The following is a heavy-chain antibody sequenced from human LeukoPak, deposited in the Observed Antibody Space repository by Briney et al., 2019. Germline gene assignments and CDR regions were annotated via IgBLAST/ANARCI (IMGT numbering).Heavy chain of an antibody. D-gene: IGHD1-20*01. CDR3: SRGGAPTGITVPTAVYWYFDL. Sequence: GGSLRLSCATSGFTFSNYWMHWVRQAPGKGLVWVSGVNSDGSSTRYADSVKGRFTISRDNAKNTLYLQMNGLRAEDTAVYYCSRGGAPTGITVPTAVYWYFDLWGRGTLVTVSS. CDR1: GFTFSNYW. CDR2: VNSDGSST. J-gene: IGHJ2*01. V-gene: IGHV3-74*01.